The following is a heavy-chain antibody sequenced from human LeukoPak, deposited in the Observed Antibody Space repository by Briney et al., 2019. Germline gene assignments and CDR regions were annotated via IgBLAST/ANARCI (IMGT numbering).Heavy chain of an antibody. Sequence: SGTLSLTCAVSGGSISNNWWTWVRQPPGKGLEWIGSIYYSGSTYYNPSLKSRVTISVDTSKNQFSLKLSSVTAADTAVYYCARHGIAVAGPLAMEFDYWGQGTLVTVSS. CDR3: ARHGIAVAGPLAMEFDY. J-gene: IGHJ4*02. V-gene: IGHV4-39*01. CDR2: IYYSGST. CDR1: GGSISNNW. D-gene: IGHD6-19*01.